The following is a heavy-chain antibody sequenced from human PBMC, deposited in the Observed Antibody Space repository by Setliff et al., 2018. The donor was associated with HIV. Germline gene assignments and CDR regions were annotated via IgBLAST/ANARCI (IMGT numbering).Heavy chain of an antibody. J-gene: IGHJ5*02. CDR1: GSSISSNYY. CDR2: IDASANT. V-gene: IGHV4-38-2*02. D-gene: IGHD6-13*01. CDR3: ARIGSGWSVGWFDP. Sequence: KPSETLSLTCTVSGSSISSNYYWAWIRQAPGKGLEWIGCIDASANTYYIPSLKSRATISIDTSKNQLSLKLRSVTAADTAVYCCARIGSGWSVGWFDPWGQGTLVTVSS.